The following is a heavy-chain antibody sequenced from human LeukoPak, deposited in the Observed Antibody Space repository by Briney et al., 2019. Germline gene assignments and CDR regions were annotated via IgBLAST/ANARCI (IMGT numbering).Heavy chain of an antibody. D-gene: IGHD3-3*01. CDR3: ARDNTRSDFWSGSITQYYYGMDV. J-gene: IGHJ6*02. CDR2: IYYSGST. Sequence: KASETLSLTCTVSGGSISSGGYYWSWIRQHPGKGLEWIGYIYYSGSTYYNPSLKSRVTISVDTSKNRFSLKLSSVTAADTAVYYCARDNTRSDFWSGSITQYYYGMDVWGQGTTVTVSS. V-gene: IGHV4-31*03. CDR1: GGSISSGGYY.